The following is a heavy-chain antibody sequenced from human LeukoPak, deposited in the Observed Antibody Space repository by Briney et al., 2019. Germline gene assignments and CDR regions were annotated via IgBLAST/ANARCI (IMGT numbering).Heavy chain of an antibody. Sequence: GASVKVSCKASGGTSSNYAISWVRQAPGQGLEWMGGIIPIFGTANYAQKFQGRVTMTRDTSISTAYMELSRLRSDDTAVYYCAREIKDSSVYYLTDYWGQGTLVTVSS. CDR3: AREIKDSSVYYLTDY. CDR2: IIPIFGTA. J-gene: IGHJ4*02. D-gene: IGHD3-22*01. V-gene: IGHV1-69*05. CDR1: GGTSSNYA.